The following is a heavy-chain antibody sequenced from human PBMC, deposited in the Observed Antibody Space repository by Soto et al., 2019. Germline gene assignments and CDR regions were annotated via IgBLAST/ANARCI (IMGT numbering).Heavy chain of an antibody. V-gene: IGHV3-53*01. CDR2: IYGGGKT. CDR1: GLTVSTDY. Sequence: GGSLRLSCAASGLTVSTDYMSWVRQAPGKGLEWVSLIYGGGKTFYADSVKGRFTISRDNSKNTLYLQMNSLRAEDTAVYYCARGNYYDSSGNYEYFGLWGQGTLVTVSS. D-gene: IGHD3-22*01. CDR3: ARGNYYDSSGNYEYFGL. J-gene: IGHJ4*02.